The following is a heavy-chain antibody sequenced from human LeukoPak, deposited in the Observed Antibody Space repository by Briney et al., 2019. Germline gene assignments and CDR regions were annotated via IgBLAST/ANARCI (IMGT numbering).Heavy chain of an antibody. CDR2: ISNSGATK. D-gene: IGHD3-22*01. J-gene: IGHJ4*02. CDR3: ARGYYDSSGHLDY. V-gene: IGHV3-11*04. CDR1: GFTFSDYN. Sequence: PGGSLRLSCAASGFTFSDYNMNWIPEAPGKGLEWVSYISNSGATKYYSDSVKGRFTISRDNAKNSLYLQMNSLGAEDTAMYYCARGYYDSSGHLDYWGQGALVTVSS.